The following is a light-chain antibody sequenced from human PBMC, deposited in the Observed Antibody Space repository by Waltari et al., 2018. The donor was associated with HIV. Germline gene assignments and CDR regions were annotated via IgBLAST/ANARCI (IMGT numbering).Light chain of an antibody. J-gene: IGLJ2*01. Sequence: SALTQPPSASGSPGQSVTISCTGTTKDVGLYNYVSWYQQNPGEAPKLIIFEVSKRPSGVPDRFSGSKSGNTASLTVSGLQSEDEADYFCSSYAGSNTLLFGGGTKLTVL. CDR2: EVS. CDR1: TKDVGLYNY. CDR3: SSYAGSNTLL. V-gene: IGLV2-8*01.